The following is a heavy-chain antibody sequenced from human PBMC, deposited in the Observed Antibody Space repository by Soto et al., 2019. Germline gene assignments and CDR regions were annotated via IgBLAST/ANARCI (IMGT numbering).Heavy chain of an antibody. CDR3: AREVKYCGGDCYSPLGWFDP. J-gene: IGHJ5*02. D-gene: IGHD2-21*02. CDR2: IYYSGST. CDR1: GGSISSGDYY. V-gene: IGHV4-30-4*01. Sequence: QVQLQESGPGLVKPSQTLSLTCTVSGGSISSGDYYWSWIRQPPGKGLEWIGYIYYSGSTYYNPSLKRRVTISVDTSKNQFSLKLSSVTAADTAVYYCAREVKYCGGDCYSPLGWFDPWGQGTLVTVSS.